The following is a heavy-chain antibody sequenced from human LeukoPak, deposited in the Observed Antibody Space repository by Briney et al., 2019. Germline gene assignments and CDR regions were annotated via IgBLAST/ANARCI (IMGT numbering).Heavy chain of an antibody. D-gene: IGHD3-10*01. CDR1: GFTFSTYA. CDR3: ARTTTPHYYGSGSYALGY. J-gene: IGHJ4*02. Sequence: GGSLRLSCAASGFTFSTYAMHWVRQGPGKGLEWVAVISYDGSKKYYADSVKGRFTISRDNSKNTLYLQMSSLSAEDTAVYYCARTTTPHYYGSGSYALGYWGQGTLVTVPS. CDR2: ISYDGSKK. V-gene: IGHV3-30-3*01.